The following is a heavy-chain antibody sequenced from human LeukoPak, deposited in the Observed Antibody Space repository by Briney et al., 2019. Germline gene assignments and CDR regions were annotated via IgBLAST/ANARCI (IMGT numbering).Heavy chain of an antibody. V-gene: IGHV3-23*01. CDR3: AKWGGYDILAGYYYSDY. Sequence: PGASLRLSCAASGFTFSNYAMSWVRQAPGKGLEWVSAIVGSGSSTYYADSVKARFTISRDNSKNTLYLQLNRLRAEDTAVYYCAKWGGYDILAGYYYSDYWGQGTLVTVSS. J-gene: IGHJ4*02. CDR1: GFTFSNYA. CDR2: IVGSGSST. D-gene: IGHD3-9*01.